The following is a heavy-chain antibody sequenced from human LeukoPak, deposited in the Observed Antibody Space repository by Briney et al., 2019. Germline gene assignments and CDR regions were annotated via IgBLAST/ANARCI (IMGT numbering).Heavy chain of an antibody. V-gene: IGHV4-38-2*02. CDR3: ARVKDPGGYYYYYYMDI. CDR1: GYSISSGHY. D-gene: IGHD3-16*01. CDR2: INHSGST. Sequence: SETLSLTCTVSGYSISSGHYWTWIRQPPGKGLEWIGEINHSGSTNYNPSLKSRVTISVDTSKNQFSLKVSSVTAADTAVYYCARVKDPGGYYYYYYMDIWGKGNTVTVSS. J-gene: IGHJ6*03.